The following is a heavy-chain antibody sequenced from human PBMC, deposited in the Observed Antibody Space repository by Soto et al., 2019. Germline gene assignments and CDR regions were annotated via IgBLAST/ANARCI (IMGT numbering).Heavy chain of an antibody. CDR1: GFTFSSYG. CDR3: ARDLYRSRDGMDV. CDR2: IWYDRSNK. Sequence: QVQLVESGGGVVQPGRSLRLSCAASGFTFSSYGMHWVRQAPGKGLEWVAVIWYDRSNKYYADSVKGRFSISRDNSKNTLYLQMNSLRAEDTAVYYCARDLYRSRDGMDVWGQGTTVTVSS. J-gene: IGHJ6*02. V-gene: IGHV3-33*01. D-gene: IGHD3-16*02.